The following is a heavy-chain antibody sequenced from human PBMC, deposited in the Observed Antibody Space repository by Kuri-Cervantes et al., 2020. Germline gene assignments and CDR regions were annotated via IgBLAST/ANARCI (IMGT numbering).Heavy chain of an antibody. Sequence: GGSLRLSCAASGIAFSNAWMSWVRQAPGKGLEWVGRIKSKTDGGTTDYAAPVKGRFTISRDDSENTLSLQMNSLKTEDTAVYYCARDRGYDYGDYRGWFDPWGQGTLVTVSS. CDR3: ARDRGYDYGDYRGWFDP. J-gene: IGHJ5*02. CDR2: IKSKTDGGTT. CDR1: GIAFSNAW. D-gene: IGHD4-17*01. V-gene: IGHV3-15*01.